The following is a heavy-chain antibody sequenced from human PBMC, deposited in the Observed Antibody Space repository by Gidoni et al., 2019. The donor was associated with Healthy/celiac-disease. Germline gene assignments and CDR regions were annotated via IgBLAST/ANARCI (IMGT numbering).Heavy chain of an antibody. V-gene: IGHV4-4*02. CDR1: GGSISRSNW. Sequence: QVQLQESGPGLVKPSGTLSLTCAVPGGSISRSNWWSWVRQPPGKGLEWTGEIYHSGSTNYNPSLKSRVTISVDKSKNQFSLKLSSVTAAETAVYYCARDGGIAARHDAFDIWGQGTMVTVSS. CDR3: ARDGGIAARHDAFDI. CDR2: IYHSGST. J-gene: IGHJ3*02. D-gene: IGHD6-6*01.